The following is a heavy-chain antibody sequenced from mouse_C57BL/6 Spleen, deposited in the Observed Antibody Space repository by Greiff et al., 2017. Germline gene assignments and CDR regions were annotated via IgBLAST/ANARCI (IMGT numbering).Heavy chain of an antibody. D-gene: IGHD1-1*01. Sequence: EVMLVESGGGLVKPGGSLKLSCAASGFTFSSYAMSWVRQTPEKRLEWVATISDGGSYIYYPDNVKGRFPISRDNAKNNLYLQMSHLKSEDTAMYYCARGITTVVATDFDYWGQGTTLTVSS. J-gene: IGHJ2*01. V-gene: IGHV5-4*03. CDR2: ISDGGSYI. CDR3: ARGITTVVATDFDY. CDR1: GFTFSSYA.